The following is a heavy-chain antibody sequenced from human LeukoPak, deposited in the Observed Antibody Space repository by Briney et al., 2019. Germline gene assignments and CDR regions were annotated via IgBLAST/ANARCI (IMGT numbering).Heavy chain of an antibody. J-gene: IGHJ4*02. CDR1: GFTFSSYA. CDR3: AKGQKYYYDSSGYFDY. Sequence: PGGSLRLSCAASGFTFSSYAMSWVRQAPGKGLEWVSGISGSGDNTYYADSVKGRFTISRDNSKNTLYLQMNSLRAEDTAVYYCAKGQKYYYDSSGYFDYWGQGTLVTVSS. CDR2: ISGSGDNT. D-gene: IGHD3-22*01. V-gene: IGHV3-23*01.